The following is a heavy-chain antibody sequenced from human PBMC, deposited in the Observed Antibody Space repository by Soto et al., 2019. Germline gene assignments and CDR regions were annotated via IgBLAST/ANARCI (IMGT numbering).Heavy chain of an antibody. J-gene: IGHJ4*02. CDR2: IYYSGST. V-gene: IGHV4-39*01. Sequence: SETLSLTCTVSGGSISSSSYYWGWIRQPPGKGLEWIGSIYYSGSTYYNPSLKSRVTISVDTSKNQFSLKLSSVTAADTAVYYCARHGGYCGGDCKCYFDYWGQGTLVTVSS. CDR1: GGSISSSSYY. D-gene: IGHD2-21*02. CDR3: ARHGGYCGGDCKCYFDY.